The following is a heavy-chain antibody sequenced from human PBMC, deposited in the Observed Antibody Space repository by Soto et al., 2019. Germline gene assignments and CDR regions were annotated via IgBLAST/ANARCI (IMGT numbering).Heavy chain of an antibody. Sequence: SETLSLTCAVYGGSFSGYYWSWNRQPPGKGLEWIGEINHSGSTNYNPSLKSRVTISVDTSKNQFSLKLSPVTAADTAVYYCAREWLRLRAFDICGQGTMVTVSS. CDR2: INHSGST. V-gene: IGHV4-34*01. CDR1: GGSFSGYY. CDR3: AREWLRLRAFDI. J-gene: IGHJ3*02. D-gene: IGHD5-12*01.